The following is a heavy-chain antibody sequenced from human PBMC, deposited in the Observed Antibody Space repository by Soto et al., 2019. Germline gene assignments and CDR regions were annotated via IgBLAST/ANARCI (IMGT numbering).Heavy chain of an antibody. CDR2: MHPNSGNT. J-gene: IGHJ5*02. CDR3: VRGDYGDYSHWFAP. D-gene: IGHD4-17*01. V-gene: IGHV1-8*01. CDR1: GYTFTKFD. Sequence: QVQLVQSGAEVKKPGASVRVSCKASGYTFTKFDINWVRQATGQGLEWMGWMHPNSGNTGHAQKFQGRFTRSRNTSISTPYMSLSTLRSEDTAVYYCVRGDYGDYSHWFAPWGQGTLVTVSS.